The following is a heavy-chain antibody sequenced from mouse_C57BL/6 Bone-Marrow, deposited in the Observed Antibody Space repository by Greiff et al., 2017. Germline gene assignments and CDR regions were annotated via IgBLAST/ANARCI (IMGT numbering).Heavy chain of an antibody. CDR2: ISNGGGRT. J-gene: IGHJ4*01. V-gene: IGHV5-12*01. Sequence: EVKLVESGGGLVQPGGSLKLSCAASGFTFSDYYMYWVRQTPEKRLEWVAYISNGGGRTYYPDTVKGRFTLSRDNAKNTLYLQMSRLKSEDTAMCYCASTTPDYYAMGYWGQGTSVTVSS. D-gene: IGHD1-1*01. CDR3: ASTTPDYYAMGY. CDR1: GFTFSDYY.